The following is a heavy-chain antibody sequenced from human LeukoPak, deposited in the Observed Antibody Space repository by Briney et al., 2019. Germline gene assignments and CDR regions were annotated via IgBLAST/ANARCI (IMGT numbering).Heavy chain of an antibody. Sequence: GGSLRLSCAASGFTFSSYWLSWVRRAPGKGLEWVANIKQDGSEKYYVDSVKGRFTISRDNAKNSLYLQMNSLRAEDTAVYYCAREKIVATIEEFDYWGQGTLVTVSS. J-gene: IGHJ4*02. CDR1: GFTFSSYW. CDR3: AREKIVATIEEFDY. CDR2: IKQDGSEK. V-gene: IGHV3-7*01. D-gene: IGHD5-12*01.